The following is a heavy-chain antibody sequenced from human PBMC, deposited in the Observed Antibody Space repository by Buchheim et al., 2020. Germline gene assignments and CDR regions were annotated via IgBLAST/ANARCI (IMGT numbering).Heavy chain of an antibody. J-gene: IGHJ4*02. V-gene: IGHV3-11*05. CDR1: GFSFSDYY. D-gene: IGHD3-10*01. CDR2: ISSDSSFT. Sequence: QVQLVESGGGLVKPGGSLRLACEGSGFSFSDYYVNWIRQAPGKGLEWISYISSDSSFTINADSVKGRFTVSRDNANGSVYLQMNSLRPEDTATYYCASRRGPRLGIYFEFWGQGTL. CDR3: ASRRGPRLGIYFEF.